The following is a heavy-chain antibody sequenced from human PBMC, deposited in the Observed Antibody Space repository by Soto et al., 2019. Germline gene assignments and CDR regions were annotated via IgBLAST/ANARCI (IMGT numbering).Heavy chain of an antibody. CDR1: GGNFDNYA. D-gene: IGHD3-22*01. CDR3: ARTYHYDSLGKTYFYYGMDV. CDR2: IIPMLDSV. J-gene: IGHJ6*02. V-gene: IGHV1-69*12. Sequence: QVQLVQSGAEVKRPGSSVKVSCKASGGNFDNYAITWVRQAPGQGLEWMAGIIPMLDSVNYAENFQDRVTITADESTSTAYMEVSGLRSEDTAEYYCARTYHYDSLGKTYFYYGMDVWGQGTTVTVSS.